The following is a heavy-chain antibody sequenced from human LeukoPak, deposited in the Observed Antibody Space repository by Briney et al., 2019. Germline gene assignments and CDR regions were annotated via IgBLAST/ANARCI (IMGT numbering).Heavy chain of an antibody. J-gene: IGHJ4*02. D-gene: IGHD3-10*01. CDR3: AKVFEVRGARRPKDY. V-gene: IGHV3-30*18. CDR2: ISYDGGNK. CDR1: GFTFSDYG. Sequence: QPGRSLRLSCAASGFTFSDYGMHWVRQAPGKGLEWVALISYDGGNKFYADSVRDRFTISRDNSKNTLFLQMNSLRIEDAAVYYCAKVFEVRGARRPKDYWGQGTLVIVSS.